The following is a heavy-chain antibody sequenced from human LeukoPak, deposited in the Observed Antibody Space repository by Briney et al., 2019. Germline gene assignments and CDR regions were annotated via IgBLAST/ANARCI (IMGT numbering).Heavy chain of an antibody. D-gene: IGHD3-22*01. CDR2: TSFDGSDN. J-gene: IGHJ4*02. V-gene: IGHV3-30*04. Sequence: GGSLRLSCAASGFTFSSYAMHWVRQAPGKGLKWVAVTSFDGSDNYYADSVKGRFTISRDNSKNTLYLQMNSLRPDDTAVYYCARAPGTMIVVDYWGQGTLVTVSS. CDR1: GFTFSSYA. CDR3: ARAPGTMIVVDY.